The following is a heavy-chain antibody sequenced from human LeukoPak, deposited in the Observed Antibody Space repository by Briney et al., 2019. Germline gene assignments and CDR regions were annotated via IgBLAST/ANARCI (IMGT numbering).Heavy chain of an antibody. Sequence: RGGSLRLSCAASGFTFSSYEMNWVRQAPGKGLEWVSYISSSGSTIYYADSVKGRFISSRDNTKNSLYLQMNSLRAEDTAIYYCARDLRIVSGSYLDYWGQGTLVTVSS. J-gene: IGHJ4*02. CDR3: ARDLRIVSGSYLDY. CDR2: ISSSGSTI. V-gene: IGHV3-48*03. CDR1: GFTFSSYE. D-gene: IGHD1-26*01.